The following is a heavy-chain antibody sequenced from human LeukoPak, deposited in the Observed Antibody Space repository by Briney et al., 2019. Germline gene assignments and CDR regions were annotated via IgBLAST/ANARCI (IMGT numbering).Heavy chain of an antibody. J-gene: IGHJ4*02. CDR1: GFTFSSYA. CDR2: ISGSGGST. Sequence: GGSLRLSCAASGFTFSSYAMSWVRQAPGKGLEWVSGISGSGGSTYYTDSVKGRFTISRDTSKNTLYLQMNSLSAEDTAVYYCAKDRCGSSCFADFDYWGQGTLVTVSS. CDR3: AKDRCGSSCFADFDY. D-gene: IGHD2-15*01. V-gene: IGHV3-23*01.